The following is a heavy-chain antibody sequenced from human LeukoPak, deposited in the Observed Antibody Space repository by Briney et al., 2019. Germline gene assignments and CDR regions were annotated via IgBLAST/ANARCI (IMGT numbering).Heavy chain of an antibody. CDR3: ARAEASVTTEYYFDY. CDR1: GFTFSSYA. V-gene: IGHV3-21*01. Sequence: PGGSLRLSCAASGFTFSSYAMSWVRQAPGKGLEWVSSISSSSSYIYYADSVKGRFTISRDNAKNSLYLQMNSLRAEDTAVYYCARAEASVTTEYYFDYWGQGTLVTVSS. CDR2: ISSSSSYI. J-gene: IGHJ4*02. D-gene: IGHD4-11*01.